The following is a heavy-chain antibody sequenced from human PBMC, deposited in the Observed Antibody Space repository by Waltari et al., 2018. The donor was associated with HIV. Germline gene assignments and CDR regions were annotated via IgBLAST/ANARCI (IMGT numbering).Heavy chain of an antibody. Sequence: EVQLVESGGGLVQPGGSLRLSCAASGFTFSSYSMNWVRQAPGKGRGWLSYNRSGNSTIYTAVSVKGRFTISRDNANNSLYLQMNSLRAEDTAVYYCAREYDSSGYFDYWGQGTLVTVSS. CDR3: AREYDSSGYFDY. V-gene: IGHV3-48*04. CDR2: NRSGNSTI. CDR1: GFTFSSYS. D-gene: IGHD3-22*01. J-gene: IGHJ4*02.